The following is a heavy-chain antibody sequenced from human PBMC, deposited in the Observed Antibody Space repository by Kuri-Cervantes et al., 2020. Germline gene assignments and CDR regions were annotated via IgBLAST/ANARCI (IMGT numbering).Heavy chain of an antibody. CDR3: TTVRNFWSGQNDY. J-gene: IGHJ4*02. CDR2: IKSRTDGWTT. D-gene: IGHD3-3*01. CDR1: GFTFSNAW. Sequence: GRSLRLSCSASGFTFSNAWMSWVRQAPGKGLEWVRRIKSRTDGWTTDYDAHVKGRFTISRDDSKNTLYLQKNSLKTENTAVYYCTTVRNFWSGQNDYWGQGTLVTVSS. V-gene: IGHV3-15*01.